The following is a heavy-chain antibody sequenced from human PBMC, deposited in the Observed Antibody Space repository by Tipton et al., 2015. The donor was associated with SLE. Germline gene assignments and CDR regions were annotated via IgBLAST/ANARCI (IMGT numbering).Heavy chain of an antibody. Sequence: TLSLTCTVSGGSISSHYWSWIRQPPGKGLEWIGYIYYSGSTYYNPSLKSRVTISVDTSKNHFSLKLSSVTAADTAVYYCARDIIAVAGTGYWGQGTLVTVSS. CDR3: ARDIIAVAGTGY. V-gene: IGHV4-59*11. J-gene: IGHJ4*02. CDR2: IYYSGST. D-gene: IGHD6-19*01. CDR1: GGSISSHY.